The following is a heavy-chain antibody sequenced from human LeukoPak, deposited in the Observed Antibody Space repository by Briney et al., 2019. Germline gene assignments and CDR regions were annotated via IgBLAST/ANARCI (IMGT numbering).Heavy chain of an antibody. D-gene: IGHD3-22*01. CDR2: ISSSSYI. CDR3: ARDSPSMITSYDAFDI. J-gene: IGHJ3*02. CDR1: GFTFSSYS. V-gene: IGHV3-21*01. Sequence: GGSLRLSCAASGFTFSSYSMNWVRQAPGKGLEWVSSISSSSYIYYADSVKGRFTISRDNAKNSLYLQMNSLRAEDTAVYYCARDSPSMITSYDAFDIWGQGTMVTVSS.